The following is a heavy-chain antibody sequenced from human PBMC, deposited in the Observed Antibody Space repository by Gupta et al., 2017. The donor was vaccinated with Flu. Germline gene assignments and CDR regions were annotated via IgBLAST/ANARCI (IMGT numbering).Heavy chain of an antibody. D-gene: IGHD4-4*01. V-gene: IGHV3-48*03. Sequence: EVELVESGGGLVQPGGSLRLCWAASGFTLSSYEMNWVRQAPGKGLEWVSYISSSGSTIYYADSVKGRFTISRDNAKNSLYLQMNSLRAEDTAVYYCARDTMLQFFFDYWGQGTLVTVSS. J-gene: IGHJ4*02. CDR1: GFTLSSYE. CDR2: ISSSGSTI. CDR3: ARDTMLQFFFDY.